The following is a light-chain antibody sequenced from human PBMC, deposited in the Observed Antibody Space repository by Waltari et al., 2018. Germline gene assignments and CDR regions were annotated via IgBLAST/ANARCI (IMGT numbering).Light chain of an antibody. V-gene: IGLV2-14*01. Sequence: QSALTQPASVSGPPGPSITISCTGSKSDVGGYDHVSWYQQHPGKVPKLLIYEVSNRPSGVSNRFFGFKSGITASLIISGLQAEDEADYYCSSYSNIKMYLFGTGTKVSVL. CDR1: KSDVGGYDH. J-gene: IGLJ1*01. CDR3: SSYSNIKMYL. CDR2: EVS.